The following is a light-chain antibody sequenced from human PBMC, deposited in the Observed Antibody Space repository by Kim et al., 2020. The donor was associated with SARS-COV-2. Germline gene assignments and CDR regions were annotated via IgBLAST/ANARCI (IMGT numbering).Light chain of an antibody. CDR2: GNI. CDR1: SYKIGAGYD. V-gene: IGLV1-40*01. Sequence: RVTISCTGSSYKIGAGYDVHWYQQLPGAAPKLLISGNINRPSGVHDRFSDSKSGTTASLAITGFQAEDEADYYCQSYDSTLSGSVIFGGGTQLTVL. J-gene: IGLJ2*01. CDR3: QSYDSTLSGSVI.